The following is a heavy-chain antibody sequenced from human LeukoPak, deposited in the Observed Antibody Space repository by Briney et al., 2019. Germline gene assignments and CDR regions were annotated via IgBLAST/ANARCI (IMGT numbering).Heavy chain of an antibody. D-gene: IGHD4-23*01. Sequence: SETLSLTCTVSGVSINSYYWSWIRQPPGKGLEWIGNIYSGTTNYNPSLRSRVTILLDTSKNQFSLGLSSVTVADTAIYYCARGQRWSDHWGQGTLVTVSS. V-gene: IGHV4-59*01. CDR1: GVSINSYY. CDR3: ARGQRWSDH. J-gene: IGHJ4*02. CDR2: IYSGTT.